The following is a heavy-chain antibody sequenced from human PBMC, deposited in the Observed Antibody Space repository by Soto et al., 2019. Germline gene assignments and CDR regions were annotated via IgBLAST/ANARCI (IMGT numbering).Heavy chain of an antibody. V-gene: IGHV3-30-3*01. D-gene: IGHD2-21*02. J-gene: IGHJ6*02. Sequence: GSLRLSCXASGFTFSSYAMHWVRQAPGKGLEWVAVISYDGSNKYYADSVKGRFTISRDNSKNTLYLQMNSLRAEDTAVYYCAREFIVVVTAEGAGMDVWGQGTTVTVSS. CDR2: ISYDGSNK. CDR3: AREFIVVVTAEGAGMDV. CDR1: GFTFSSYA.